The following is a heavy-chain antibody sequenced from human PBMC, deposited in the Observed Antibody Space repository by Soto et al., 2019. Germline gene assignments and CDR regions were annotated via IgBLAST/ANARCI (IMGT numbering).Heavy chain of an antibody. CDR3: ASAYMVRGVLYYYYYYGMDV. Sequence: ASVKVSCKASGYPFTSSGFSWVRQAPGQGLGWMGWISAYNGNTLYAQKFKGRVTMTTDTSTSTAYMELGSLRSEDTAVYYCASAYMVRGVLYYYYYYGMDVWGQGTTVTVSS. D-gene: IGHD3-10*01. V-gene: IGHV1-18*04. CDR1: GYPFTSSG. CDR2: ISAYNGNT. J-gene: IGHJ6*02.